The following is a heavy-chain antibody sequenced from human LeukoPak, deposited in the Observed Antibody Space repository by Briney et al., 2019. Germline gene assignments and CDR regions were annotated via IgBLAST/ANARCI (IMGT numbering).Heavy chain of an antibody. CDR1: VYRFTDYY. Sequence: ASLKVSSKASVYRFTDYYIHWVRQAPGQSLEWMGWINPNSGDINYAQKFQGSVTMTRDTSISTAYMELSRLRFDDTAVYYCARRIAALGNDAFDIWGQGTMLTVSS. CDR2: INPNSGDI. CDR3: ARRIAALGNDAFDI. V-gene: IGHV1-2*02. J-gene: IGHJ3*02. D-gene: IGHD6-13*01.